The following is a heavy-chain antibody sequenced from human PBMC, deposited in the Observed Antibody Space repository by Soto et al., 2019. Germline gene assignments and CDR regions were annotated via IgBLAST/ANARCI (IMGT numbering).Heavy chain of an antibody. CDR2: IIPIFGTA. CDR1: GGTFSSYA. J-gene: IGHJ3*02. D-gene: IGHD3-22*01. V-gene: IGHV1-69*01. CDR3: ARSYYYDSSGYYYLSNDAFDI. Sequence: QVQLVQSGAEVKEPGSSVKVSCKASGGTFSSYAISWVRQAPGQGLEWMGGIIPIFGTANYAQKFQGRVTITADESTSTAYMELSSLRSEDTAVYYCARSYYYDSSGYYYLSNDAFDIWGQGTMVTVSS.